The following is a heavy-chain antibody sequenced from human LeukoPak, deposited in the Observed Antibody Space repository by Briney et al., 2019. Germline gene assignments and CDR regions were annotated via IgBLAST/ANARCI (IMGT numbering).Heavy chain of an antibody. CDR2: IYHSGST. Sequence: SETLSLTCTVSGYSISSGYYWGWIRQPPGKGLEWIGSIYHSGSTYYNPSLKSRVTISVDTSKNQFSLKLSSVTAADTAVYYCARRWFGELFTERDNWFDPWGQGTLVTVSS. J-gene: IGHJ5*02. D-gene: IGHD3-10*01. CDR1: GYSISSGYY. V-gene: IGHV4-38-2*02. CDR3: ARRWFGELFTERDNWFDP.